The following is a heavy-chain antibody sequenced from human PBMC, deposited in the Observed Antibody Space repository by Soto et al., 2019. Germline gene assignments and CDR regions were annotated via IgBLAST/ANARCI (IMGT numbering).Heavy chain of an antibody. CDR1: GGTFSSYA. D-gene: IGHD2-15*01. J-gene: IGHJ6*02. Sequence: QVQLVQSGAEVKKPGSSVKVSCKASGGTFSSYAISWVRQAPGQGLEWMGGIIPIFGTANYAQKFQGRVTINANKSTSTAYLELSSLRSEDTAVYYCARPYCSGGSCFLYYYYGMDVWGQGTTVTVSS. CDR2: IIPIFGTA. V-gene: IGHV1-69*06. CDR3: ARPYCSGGSCFLYYYYGMDV.